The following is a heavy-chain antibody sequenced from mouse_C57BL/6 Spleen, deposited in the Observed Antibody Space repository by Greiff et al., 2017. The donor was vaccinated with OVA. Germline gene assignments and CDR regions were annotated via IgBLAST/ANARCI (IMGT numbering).Heavy chain of an antibody. CDR2: IYPGDGDT. Sequence: QVQLQQSGPELVKPGASVKISCKASGYAFSSSWMNWVKQRPGKGLEWIGRIYPGDGDTNYNGKFKGKATLTADKSSSTAYMQLSSLTSEDSAVYFCARADYGYGGGFDYWGQGTTLTVSS. J-gene: IGHJ2*01. CDR3: ARADYGYGGGFDY. V-gene: IGHV1-82*01. D-gene: IGHD2-2*01. CDR1: GYAFSSSW.